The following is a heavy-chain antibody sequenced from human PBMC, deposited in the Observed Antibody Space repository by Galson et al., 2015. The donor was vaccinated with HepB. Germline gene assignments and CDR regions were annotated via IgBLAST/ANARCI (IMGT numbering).Heavy chain of an antibody. V-gene: IGHV3-9*01. CDR2: ISWNSGSI. D-gene: IGHD7-27*01. Sequence: SLRLSCAASGFTFDDYAMHWVRQAPGKGLEWVSGISWNSGSIGYADSVKGRFTISRDNAKNSLYLQMNSLRAEDTALYYCAKDIMRRRSGVVDYWGQGTLVTVSS. CDR3: AKDIMRRRSGVVDY. CDR1: GFTFDDYA. J-gene: IGHJ4*02.